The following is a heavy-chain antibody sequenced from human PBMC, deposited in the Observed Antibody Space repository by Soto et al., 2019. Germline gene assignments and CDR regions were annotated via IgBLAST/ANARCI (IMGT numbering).Heavy chain of an antibody. D-gene: IGHD3-3*01. CDR2: IIPIFGTA. CDR3: ARVPYYDFWSGYYYYYYGMDV. V-gene: IGHV1-69*12. Sequence: QVQLVQSGAEVKKPGSSVKVSCKASGGTFSSYAISWVRQAPGQGLEWMGGIIPIFGTANYAQKFQGRVTIPADESTSRAYMELGSLSSEDTAVYYCARVPYYDFWSGYYYYYYGMDVWGQGTTVTVSS. CDR1: GGTFSSYA. J-gene: IGHJ6*02.